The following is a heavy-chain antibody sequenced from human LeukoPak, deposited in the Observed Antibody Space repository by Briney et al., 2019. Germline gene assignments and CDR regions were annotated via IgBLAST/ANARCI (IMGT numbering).Heavy chain of an antibody. CDR2: MNPNSGNT. Sequence: ASVKVSCKASGYTFTSYDINWVRQATGQGLEWMGWMNPNSGNTGYAQKFQGRVTITRNTSISTAYMELSSLRSEDTAVYYRARAQIVVVPAANWFDPWGQGTLVTVSS. J-gene: IGHJ5*02. CDR3: ARAQIVVVPAANWFDP. CDR1: GYTFTSYD. V-gene: IGHV1-8*03. D-gene: IGHD2-2*01.